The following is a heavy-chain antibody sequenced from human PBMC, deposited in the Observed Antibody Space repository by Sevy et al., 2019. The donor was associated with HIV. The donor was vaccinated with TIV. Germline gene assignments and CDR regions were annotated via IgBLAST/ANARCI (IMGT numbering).Heavy chain of an antibody. V-gene: IGHV3-30-3*01. J-gene: IGHJ4*01. Sequence: GGSLRLSCAASGFAFSSHAMHWVRQAPGKGLEWVAVISYEGTETFYAASVGGRFTISRDNSKSMLSLQINSLRPEDTAVYYCAGDGGYSIKWYPLYWGHGTLVTVSS. D-gene: IGHD6-13*01. CDR1: GFAFSSHA. CDR3: AGDGGYSIKWYPLY. CDR2: ISYEGTET.